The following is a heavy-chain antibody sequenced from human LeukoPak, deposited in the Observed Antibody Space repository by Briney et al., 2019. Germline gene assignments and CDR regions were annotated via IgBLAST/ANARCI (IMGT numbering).Heavy chain of an antibody. CDR3: ARDRRSSGWYWFDP. Sequence: ASQILSLTCALSGDTVSSNSAAWNWIRQSPSRGLEWLGRTYYRSKWYNDYAVSVKSRITINPDTSKNQFSLQLNSVTPEDTAVYYCARDRRSSGWYWFDPWGQGTLVTVSS. D-gene: IGHD6-19*01. V-gene: IGHV6-1*01. J-gene: IGHJ5*02. CDR2: TYYRSKWYN. CDR1: GDTVSSNSAA.